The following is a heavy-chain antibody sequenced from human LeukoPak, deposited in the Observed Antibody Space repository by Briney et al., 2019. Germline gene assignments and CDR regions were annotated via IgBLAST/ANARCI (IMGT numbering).Heavy chain of an antibody. V-gene: IGHV1-8*01. J-gene: IGHJ5*02. Sequence: ASVTVSFKASGYTFTSYDINWVRQATGQGLEWMGWMNPNSGNTGYAQKFQGRVTMTRNTSISTAYMELSSLRSEDPAVYYFARGKKQWLAYNWFDPWGQGTLVTVSS. CDR3: ARGKKQWLAYNWFDP. D-gene: IGHD6-19*01. CDR2: MNPNSGNT. CDR1: GYTFTSYD.